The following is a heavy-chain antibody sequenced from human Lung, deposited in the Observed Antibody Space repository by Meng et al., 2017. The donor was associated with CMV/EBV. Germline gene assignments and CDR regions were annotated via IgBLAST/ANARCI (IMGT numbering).Heavy chain of an antibody. J-gene: IGHJ4*02. Sequence: VSGGSISSSDYYWRWLRQHPGKGLECIGYIYNSGSTYSNPSLRRRLSISIDTSKNQFSLKLNSVTAADTAVYYCARATGTGDDYFDYWGQGALVTVSS. CDR3: ARATGTGDDYFDY. CDR2: IYNSGST. D-gene: IGHD7-27*01. V-gene: IGHV4-31*02. CDR1: GGSISSSDYY.